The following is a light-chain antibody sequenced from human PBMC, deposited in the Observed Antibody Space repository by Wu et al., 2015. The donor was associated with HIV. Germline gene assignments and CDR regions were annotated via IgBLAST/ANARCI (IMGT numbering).Light chain of an antibody. Sequence: EIVLTQSPGTLSLSPGERTSLSCRASQSVSSTFLAWYQQTPGQAPRLLIYRTSRRATGTPDRFSGSGSGTDFTLTISRLEPEDFAVYYCQQYGSSLVTFGGGTKVEIK. CDR1: QSVSSTF. CDR3: QQYGSSLVT. V-gene: IGKV3-20*01. CDR2: RTS. J-gene: IGKJ4*01.